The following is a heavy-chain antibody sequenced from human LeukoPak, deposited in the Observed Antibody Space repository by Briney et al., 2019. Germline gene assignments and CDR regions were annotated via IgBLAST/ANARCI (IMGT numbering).Heavy chain of an antibody. D-gene: IGHD2-2*01. Sequence: ASVKVSXKASGYTFTSYGISWVRQAPGQGLEWMGWISAYNGNTNYAQKLQGRVTMTTDTSTSTAYMELRSLRSDDTAVYYCARSVVVRPYNWFDPWGQGTLVTVSS. CDR2: ISAYNGNT. CDR1: GYTFTSYG. V-gene: IGHV1-18*01. J-gene: IGHJ5*02. CDR3: ARSVVVRPYNWFDP.